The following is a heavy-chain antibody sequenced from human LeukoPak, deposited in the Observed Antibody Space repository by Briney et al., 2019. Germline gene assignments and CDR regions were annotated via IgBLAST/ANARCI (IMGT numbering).Heavy chain of an antibody. CDR2: ISSSSSTI. J-gene: IGHJ6*04. D-gene: IGHD3-3*01. CDR1: GFIFTDFY. CDR3: ARSITIFGVVIPPMDV. Sequence: PGGSLRLSCEASGFIFTDFYMTWIRQAPGKGLEWVSYISSSSSTIYYADSVKGRFTISRDNAKNSLYLQMNSLRAEDTAVYYCARSITIFGVVIPPMDVWGKGTTVTVSS. V-gene: IGHV3-11*04.